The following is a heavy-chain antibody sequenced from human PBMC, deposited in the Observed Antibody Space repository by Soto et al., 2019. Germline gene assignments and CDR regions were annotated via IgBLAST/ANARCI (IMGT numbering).Heavy chain of an antibody. D-gene: IGHD1-26*01. J-gene: IGHJ4*02. CDR1: GFTFSSYA. Sequence: EVQLLESGGGLVQPGGSLRLSCAASGFTFSSYAMSWVRQAPGKGLEWVSGIGASGAGTYYADSLRGRFTISRDNSKHTLHLKMNSLKAEDTAVYYCALLKTGSYFDYWGQGTLVTVSS. CDR3: ALLKTGSYFDY. V-gene: IGHV3-23*01. CDR2: IGASGAGT.